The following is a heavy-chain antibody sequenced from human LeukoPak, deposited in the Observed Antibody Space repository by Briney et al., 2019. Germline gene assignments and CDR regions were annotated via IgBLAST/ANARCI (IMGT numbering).Heavy chain of an antibody. V-gene: IGHV1-2*02. Sequence: ASVKVSCKTSGYSSTGYYIHWVRQAPGQGFEWLGWINPNSGGTNYAQKFQDSVSMTRDTSINTAYMELSSLRLDDTAVYYCARGVAAAGSRLDPWGQGTLITVSS. CDR1: GYSSTGYY. CDR3: ARGVAAAGSRLDP. J-gene: IGHJ5*02. CDR2: INPNSGGT. D-gene: IGHD6-13*01.